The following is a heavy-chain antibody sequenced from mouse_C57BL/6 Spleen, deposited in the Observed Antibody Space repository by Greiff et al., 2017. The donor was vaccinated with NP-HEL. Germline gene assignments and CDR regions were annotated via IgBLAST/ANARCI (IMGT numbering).Heavy chain of an antibody. CDR3: AMEWLLPFAY. Sequence: DVKLQESGPGLVKPSQSLSLTCSVTGYSITSGYYWNWIRQFPGNKLEWMGYISYDGSNNYNPSLKNRISITRDTSKNQFFLKLNSVTTEDTATYYCAMEWLLPFAYWGQGTLVTVSA. J-gene: IGHJ3*01. CDR1: GYSITSGYY. V-gene: IGHV3-6*01. CDR2: ISYDGSN. D-gene: IGHD2-3*01.